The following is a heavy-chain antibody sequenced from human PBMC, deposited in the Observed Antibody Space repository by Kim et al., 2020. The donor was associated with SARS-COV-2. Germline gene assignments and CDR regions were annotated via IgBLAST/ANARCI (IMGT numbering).Heavy chain of an antibody. CDR1: GGSISSGGYS. J-gene: IGHJ5*02. Sequence: SETLSLTCAVSGGSISSGGYSWSWIRQPPGKGLEWIGYIYHSGSSYYNPSLKSRVTISVDRSKNQFSLKVRSVTAADTAVYYCARAGYSDYYDSSGNNWFDPWGQGTLVTVSS. CDR3: ARAGYSDYYDSSGNNWFDP. D-gene: IGHD3-22*01. V-gene: IGHV4-30-2*01. CDR2: IYHSGSS.